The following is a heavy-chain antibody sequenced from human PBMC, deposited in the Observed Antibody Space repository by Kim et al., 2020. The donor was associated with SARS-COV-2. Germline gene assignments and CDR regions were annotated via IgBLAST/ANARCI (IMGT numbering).Heavy chain of an antibody. D-gene: IGHD3-22*01. V-gene: IGHV3-30*04. CDR1: GFTFSSYA. J-gene: IGHJ4*03. CDR3: ARDPFYYDSSGYSVVGY. CDR2: ISYDGSNK. Sequence: GWSLRLSCAASGFTFSSYAMHWVRQAPGKGLEWVAVISYDGSNKYYADSVKGRFTISRDNSKNTLYLQMNSLRAEDTAVYYCARDPFYYDSSGYSVVGY.